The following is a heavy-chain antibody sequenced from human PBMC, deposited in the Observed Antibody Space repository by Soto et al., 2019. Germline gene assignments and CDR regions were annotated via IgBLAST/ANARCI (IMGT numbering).Heavy chain of an antibody. V-gene: IGHV4-4*02. D-gene: IGHD2-8*02. CDR3: ARDAGASRYYGMDV. CDR2: IYQSGST. CDR1: GGSISGENW. Sequence: SGTLSLTCTVSGGSISGENWWSWVRQAPGKGLEWIGEIYQSGSTHYTPSLKSRVSISLDKSKNQFFLKLHSVTAADTAVYYCARDAGASRYYGMDVWGQGTTVTVSS. J-gene: IGHJ6*01.